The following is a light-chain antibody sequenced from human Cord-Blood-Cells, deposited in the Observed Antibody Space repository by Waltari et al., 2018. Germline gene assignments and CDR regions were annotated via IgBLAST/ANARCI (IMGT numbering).Light chain of an antibody. CDR2: DVS. CDR3: CSYAGSYNWV. V-gene: IGLV2-11*01. Sequence: QSALTQPRSVSGSPGQSVTISCTGTSRDVGGYNYGSWYQHHPGKAPKLMIYDVSKRPSGVPDRFSGSKSGNTASLPISGLQAEDEADYYCCSYAGSYNWVFGGGTKLTVL. CDR1: SRDVGGYNY. J-gene: IGLJ3*02.